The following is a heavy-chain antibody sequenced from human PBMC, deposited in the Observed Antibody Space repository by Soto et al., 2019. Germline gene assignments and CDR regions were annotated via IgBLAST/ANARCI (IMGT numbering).Heavy chain of an antibody. CDR3: ARQTYYYDSSGYYLDYFDY. J-gene: IGHJ4*02. V-gene: IGHV4-31*03. D-gene: IGHD3-22*01. CDR1: GGSISSGGYY. Sequence: QVQLQESGPGLVKPSQTLSLTCTVSGGSISSGGYYWSWLRQHPGKGLEWIGYIYYSGSTYYNPSLTSRGTISVDTSKNQFSLKLSSVTAADTAVYYCARQTYYYDSSGYYLDYFDYWGQGTLVTVSS. CDR2: IYYSGST.